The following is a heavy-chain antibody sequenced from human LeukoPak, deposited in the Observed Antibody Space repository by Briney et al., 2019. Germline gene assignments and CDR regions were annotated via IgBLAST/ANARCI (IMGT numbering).Heavy chain of an antibody. CDR2: ISASGSNT. CDR3: ARIRDYYDSSGYSYGYYGMDV. V-gene: IGHV3-23*01. Sequence: GGSLRLSCAASGFTFSSYAMSWVRQAPGKGLEWVSTISASGSNTYYADSVKGRFTISRDNAKNSLYLQMNSLRAEDTAVYYCARIRDYYDSSGYSYGYYGMDVWGQGTTVTVSS. D-gene: IGHD3-22*01. CDR1: GFTFSSYA. J-gene: IGHJ6*02.